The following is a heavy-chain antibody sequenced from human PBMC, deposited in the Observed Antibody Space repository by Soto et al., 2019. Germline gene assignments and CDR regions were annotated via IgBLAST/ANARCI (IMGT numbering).Heavy chain of an antibody. CDR3: AKGISGTSRSYYYYAMDV. CDR2: ISGSGGNT. Sequence: EVQLLESGGGLVQPGGSLRLSCAASGFTFSTYAMLWVRLAPGKGLEWVSAISGSGGNTYYADSAKGRFTITRDNSKSTLYLQMNSLRAEDTAVYYCAKGISGTSRSYYYYAMDVW. CDR1: GFTFSTYA. D-gene: IGHD6-13*01. J-gene: IGHJ6*01. V-gene: IGHV3-23*01.